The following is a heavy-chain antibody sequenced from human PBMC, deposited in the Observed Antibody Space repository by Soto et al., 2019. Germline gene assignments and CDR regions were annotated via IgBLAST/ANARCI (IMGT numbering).Heavy chain of an antibody. CDR2: IYYSGST. CDR3: ARVGRKTPYSRIYWFDP. CDR1: GGSISSYY. D-gene: IGHD6-13*01. J-gene: IGHJ5*02. Sequence: SETLSLTCTVSGGSISSYYWSWIRQPPGKGLEWIGYIYYSGSTNYNPSLKSRVTISVDTSKNQFSLKLSSVTAADTAVYYCARVGRKTPYSRIYWFDPWGQGTLVTVSS. V-gene: IGHV4-59*01.